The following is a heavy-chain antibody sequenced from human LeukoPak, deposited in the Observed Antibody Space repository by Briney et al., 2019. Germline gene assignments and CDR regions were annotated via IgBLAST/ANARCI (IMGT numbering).Heavy chain of an antibody. Sequence: KPSETLSLTCAVSDYSISSGYYWGCIRQPTGKGLEWIGSIYHSGTTYCNPSLKSRVTISVDTSKNQFSLKLTSVPAADTAVYYCARHPTSGSYSWGQGTLVTVSS. V-gene: IGHV4-38-2*01. CDR2: IYHSGTT. CDR1: DYSISSGYY. D-gene: IGHD1-26*01. J-gene: IGHJ4*02. CDR3: ARHPTSGSYS.